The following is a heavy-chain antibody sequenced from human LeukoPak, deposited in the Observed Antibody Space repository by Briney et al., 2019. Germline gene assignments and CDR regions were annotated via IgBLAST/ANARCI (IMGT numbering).Heavy chain of an antibody. CDR3: ARDGGGYGSGSYPDY. CDR1: GFTFSSYG. J-gene: IGHJ4*02. Sequence: GRSLRLSCAASGFTFSSYGMHWVRQAPGKGLEWVAVIWYDGSNKYYADSVKGRFTISRDNSKNTLYLQMNSLRAEDTAAYYCARDGGGYGSGSYPDYWGQGTLVTVSS. V-gene: IGHV3-33*01. CDR2: IWYDGSNK. D-gene: IGHD3-10*01.